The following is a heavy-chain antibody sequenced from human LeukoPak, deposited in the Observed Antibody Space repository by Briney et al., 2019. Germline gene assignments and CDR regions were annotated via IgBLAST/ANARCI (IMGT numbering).Heavy chain of an antibody. CDR2: IYYSGST. V-gene: IGHV4-61*01. CDR1: GYSISSGYY. CDR3: ARGKRYYDSSGYYYLGYYYYYMDV. J-gene: IGHJ6*03. D-gene: IGHD3-22*01. Sequence: SETLSLTCTVSGYSISSGYYWDWIRQPPGKGLEWIGYIYYSGSTNYNPSLKSRVTISVDTSKNQFSLKLSSVTAADTAVYYCARGKRYYDSSGYYYLGYYYYYMDVWGKGTTVTVSS.